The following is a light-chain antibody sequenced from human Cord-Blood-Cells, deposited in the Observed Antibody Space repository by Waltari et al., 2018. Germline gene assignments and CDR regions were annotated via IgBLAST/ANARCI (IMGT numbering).Light chain of an antibody. Sequence: DIQMTQSPSTLSASVGDRVTITCRASQSISSWLAWYQQKPGKAPKLLIYKASSLESWVPSMFSGSGSGTEFTLTISSLQPDDFATYYCQQYNSYPYTFGQGTKLEIK. V-gene: IGKV1-5*03. CDR2: KAS. J-gene: IGKJ2*01. CDR3: QQYNSYPYT. CDR1: QSISSW.